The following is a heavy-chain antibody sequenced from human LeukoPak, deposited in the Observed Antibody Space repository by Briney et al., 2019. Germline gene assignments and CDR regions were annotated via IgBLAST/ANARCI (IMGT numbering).Heavy chain of an antibody. V-gene: IGHV3-73*01. CDR2: IRSKANSYAT. CDR1: GFTFSGSA. D-gene: IGHD3-22*01. Sequence: GGSLRLSCAASGFTFSGSAMHWVRQASGKGLEWVGRIRSKANSYATAYAASVKGRFTISRDDSKNTLYLQMNSLRAEDTAIYYCTRSGYRHPYHFDSWGQGTLVTVSS. CDR3: TRSGYRHPYHFDS. J-gene: IGHJ4*02.